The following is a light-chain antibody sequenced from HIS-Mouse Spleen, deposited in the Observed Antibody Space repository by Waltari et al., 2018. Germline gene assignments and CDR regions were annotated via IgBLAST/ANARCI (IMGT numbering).Light chain of an antibody. Sequence: SYELTQPPSVSVSPGQTARITCPGDALPKKYASWYQQKSGQAPVLVIYEERKRPSGIPERFSGSSSGTMATLTISGAQVEDEADYYCYSTDSSGNHRVFGGGTKLTVL. V-gene: IGLV3-10*01. CDR2: EER. J-gene: IGLJ2*01. CDR3: YSTDSSGNHRV. CDR1: ALPKKY.